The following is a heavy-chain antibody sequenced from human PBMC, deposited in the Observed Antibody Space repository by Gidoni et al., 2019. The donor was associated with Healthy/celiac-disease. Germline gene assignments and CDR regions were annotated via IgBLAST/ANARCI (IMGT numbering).Heavy chain of an antibody. CDR3: ARLTYSGSRKGY. Sequence: QVQLQESGPGLVKPSQTLSLTCPVSGGSISSGSYYWSWIRQPAGKGLEWIGRIYTSGSTNYNPSLKSRVTISVDTSKNQFSLKLSSVTAADTAVYYCARLTYSGSRKGYWGQGTLVTVSS. D-gene: IGHD1-26*01. CDR1: GGSISSGSYY. J-gene: IGHJ4*02. CDR2: IYTSGST. V-gene: IGHV4-61*02.